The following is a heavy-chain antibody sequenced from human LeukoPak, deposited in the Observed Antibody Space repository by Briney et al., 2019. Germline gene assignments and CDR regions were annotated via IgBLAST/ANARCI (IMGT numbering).Heavy chain of an antibody. V-gene: IGHV3-20*04. CDR2: INWICGST. Sequence: AGGSLRLSCAASGFTLDDYGMSWVRHAPGKGLEWVSGINWICGSTGYADSVKGRFTISRDNAKNSLYLQMNSLRAEDTALYYCARDGGSLDDYGDYWGQGTLVTVSS. CDR1: GFTLDDYG. CDR3: ARDGGSLDDYGDY. D-gene: IGHD4/OR15-4a*01. J-gene: IGHJ4*02.